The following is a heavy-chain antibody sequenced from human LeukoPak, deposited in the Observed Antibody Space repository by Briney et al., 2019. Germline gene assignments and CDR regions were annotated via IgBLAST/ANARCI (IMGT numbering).Heavy chain of an antibody. CDR2: ISYDGSNK. V-gene: IGHV3-30*18. J-gene: IGHJ4*02. CDR1: GFTFSSDG. D-gene: IGHD6-6*01. CDR3: AKTGFSSIAARPWGNFDY. Sequence: GGSLRLSCAASGFTFSSDGMHWVRQAPGKGLEWVAVISYDGSNKYYADSVKGRFTISRDNSKNTLYLQMNSLRAEDTAVYYCAKTGFSSIAARPWGNFDYWGQGTLVTVSS.